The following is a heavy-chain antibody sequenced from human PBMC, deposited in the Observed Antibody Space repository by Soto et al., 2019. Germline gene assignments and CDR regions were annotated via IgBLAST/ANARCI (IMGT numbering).Heavy chain of an antibody. Sequence: QVQLVQSGAEVKKPGASVKVSCKASGYTFTSYDINWVRQATGQGLEWMGWMNPNSGNTGYAQKFQGRVTMTRNTSLSTAYMELSILRSEDTAVYYCARGVTIFGVAGGGGQGTLVTVSS. CDR2: MNPNSGNT. V-gene: IGHV1-8*01. J-gene: IGHJ4*02. CDR1: GYTFTSYD. CDR3: ARGVTIFGVAGG. D-gene: IGHD3-3*01.